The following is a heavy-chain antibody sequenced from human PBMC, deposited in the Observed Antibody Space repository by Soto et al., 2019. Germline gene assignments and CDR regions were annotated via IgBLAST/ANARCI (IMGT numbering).Heavy chain of an antibody. D-gene: IGHD3-22*01. CDR2: ISAYNGNT. V-gene: IGHV1-18*01. Sequence: ASVKVSCKASGYTFTSYGISWVRQAPGQGLEWMGWISAYNGNTNYAQKLQGRVTMTTDTSTSTAYMEPRSLRSDDTAVYYCAREGWGNYYDSSGYYPRAFDIWGQGTMVTVSS. CDR1: GYTFTSYG. CDR3: AREGWGNYYDSSGYYPRAFDI. J-gene: IGHJ3*02.